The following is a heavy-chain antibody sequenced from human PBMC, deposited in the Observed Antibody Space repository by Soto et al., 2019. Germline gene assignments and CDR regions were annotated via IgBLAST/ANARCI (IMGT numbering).Heavy chain of an antibody. Sequence: PRWSLRLSCAASGFTVSSNYMSWVRQAPGRGLEWVSVIYSGGSTYYADSVKGRFPISRDNSKNTLYLQMNSLRAEDTAVYYCAREGISAFDIWGQGTMVTFPS. D-gene: IGHD6-13*01. CDR3: AREGISAFDI. J-gene: IGHJ3*02. V-gene: IGHV3-53*01. CDR2: IYSGGST. CDR1: GFTVSSNY.